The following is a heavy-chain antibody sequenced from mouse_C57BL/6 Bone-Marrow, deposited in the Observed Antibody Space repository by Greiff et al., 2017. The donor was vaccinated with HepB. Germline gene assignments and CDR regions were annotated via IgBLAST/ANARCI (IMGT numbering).Heavy chain of an antibody. CDR3: ARGGITTVAWYFDV. V-gene: IGHV5-6*01. Sequence: EVKVVESGGDLVKPGGSLKLSCAASGFTFSSYGMSWVRQTPDKRLEWVATISSGGSYTYYPDSVKGRFTISRDNAKNTLYLQMSSLKSEDTAMYYCARGGITTVAWYFDVWGTGTTVTVSS. J-gene: IGHJ1*03. CDR1: GFTFSSYG. CDR2: ISSGGSYT. D-gene: IGHD1-1*01.